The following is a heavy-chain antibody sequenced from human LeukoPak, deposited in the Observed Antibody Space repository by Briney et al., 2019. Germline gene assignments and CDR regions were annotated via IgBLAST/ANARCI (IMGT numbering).Heavy chain of an antibody. CDR3: ARRISTRRGETCSSTSCYFDY. CDR1: GFSISSGYF. V-gene: IGHV4-38-2*01. J-gene: IGHJ4*02. D-gene: IGHD2-2*01. CDR2: IYHSGIT. Sequence: SETLSLTCAVSGFSISSGYFWAWLRQSPGKGLGWIGSIYHSGITCYNPSLKSRITISVDTSKNQFSLRLSSVTAADTAVYYCARRISTRRGETCSSTSCYFDYWGQGTLVTVSS.